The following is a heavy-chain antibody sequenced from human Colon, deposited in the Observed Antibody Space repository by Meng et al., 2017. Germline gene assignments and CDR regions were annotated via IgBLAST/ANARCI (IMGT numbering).Heavy chain of an antibody. CDR1: EFSFSSYN. Sequence: VLLVQFGAGGKTPGASVKVSCKGSEFSFSSYNIHWVRQAPGQGLEWMGILHPSVGRTTYAQKFQGRLTVTWDTSTTTVYMELSSLTSDDTAVYYCARELDYAYNFDFWGQGTLVTVSS. V-gene: IGHV1-46*01. CDR2: LHPSVGRT. J-gene: IGHJ4*02. CDR3: ARELDYAYNFDF. D-gene: IGHD3/OR15-3a*01.